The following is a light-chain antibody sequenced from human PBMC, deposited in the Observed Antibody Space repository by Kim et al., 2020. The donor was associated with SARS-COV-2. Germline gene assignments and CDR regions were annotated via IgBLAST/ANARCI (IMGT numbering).Light chain of an antibody. J-gene: IGKJ4*01. V-gene: IGKV3-20*01. CDR3: QQYGKSPPLI. CDR1: QAIVSNY. CDR2: GAS. Sequence: EIVLTQSPATLSLSPGERAILSCRAGQAIVSNYLAWYQQKPGQSPRLLIYGASSRATGIPDRFRGSGTGTDFTLTITRLEPDDFALYYCQQYGKSPPLIFGGGTKVEIK.